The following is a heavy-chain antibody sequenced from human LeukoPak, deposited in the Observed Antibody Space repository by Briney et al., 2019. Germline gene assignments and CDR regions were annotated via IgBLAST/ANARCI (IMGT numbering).Heavy chain of an antibody. CDR1: GGTFSSYA. D-gene: IGHD5-18*01. J-gene: IGHJ6*02. CDR2: IIPIFGTA. V-gene: IGHV1-69*13. Sequence: ASVKVSCKASGGTFSSYAISWVRQAPGQGLEWMGGIIPIFGTANYAQKFQGRVTITADESTSTAYMELSSLRSEDTAVYYCARGFVDTAMVYYGMDVWGQGTTVTVSS. CDR3: ARGFVDTAMVYYGMDV.